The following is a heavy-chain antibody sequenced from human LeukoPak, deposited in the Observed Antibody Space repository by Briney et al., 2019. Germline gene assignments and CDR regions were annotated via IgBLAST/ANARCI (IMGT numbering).Heavy chain of an antibody. CDR3: ARPGARDGYNLLY. CDR1: GYTFTSYD. V-gene: IGHV1-8*01. Sequence: ASVKVSCKASGYTFTSYDINWVRQATGQGLEWMGWMNPNSGNTGYAQKFQGRVPMTRNTSISTAYMELSSLRSEDTAVYYCARPGARDGYNLLYWGQGTLVTVSS. J-gene: IGHJ4*02. D-gene: IGHD5-24*01. CDR2: MNPNSGNT.